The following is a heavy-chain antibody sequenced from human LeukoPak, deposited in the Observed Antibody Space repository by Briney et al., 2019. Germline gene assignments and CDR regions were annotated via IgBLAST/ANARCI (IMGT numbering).Heavy chain of an antibody. Sequence: PGGSLRLSCAASGFTFSDYYMSWIRQAPGKGLEWVSYISSSSSYTNYADSVKGRFTISRDNAKNSLYLQMNSLRAEDTAVYYCARDPGGEPDEALWAFDIWGQGTMVTVSS. V-gene: IGHV3-11*05. J-gene: IGHJ3*02. CDR1: GFTFSDYY. CDR3: ARDPGGEPDEALWAFDI. D-gene: IGHD3-16*01. CDR2: ISSSSSYT.